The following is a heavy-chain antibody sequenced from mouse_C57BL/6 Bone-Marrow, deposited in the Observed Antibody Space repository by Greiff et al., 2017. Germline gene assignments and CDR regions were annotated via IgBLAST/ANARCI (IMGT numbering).Heavy chain of an antibody. CDR2: IDPSDSYT. CDR1: GYTFTSYW. Sequence: VQLQQSGAELVKPGASVKLSCKASGYTFTSYWMHWVKQRPGQGLEWIGEIDPSDSYTNYNQKFKGKSTLTVDKSSSTAYMQLSSLTSEDSAVYYCATLFYFDYWGQGTTLTVSS. J-gene: IGHJ2*01. V-gene: IGHV1-69*01. CDR3: ATLFYFDY. D-gene: IGHD1-1*01.